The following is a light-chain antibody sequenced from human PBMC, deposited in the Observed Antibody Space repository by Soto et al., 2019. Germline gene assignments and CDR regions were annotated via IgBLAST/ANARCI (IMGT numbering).Light chain of an antibody. V-gene: IGKV3-20*01. CDR1: QSVSSNL. CDR3: QQYGSSGT. Sequence: EILLTPSPGTLSLSPGERATLSCRASQSVSSNLLAWYQEKPGQAPSLLIYGASNRATGIPDRFSGSGSGTDFTLTISRMEPEDFAVYYCQQYGSSGTFGQGTKVDI. J-gene: IGKJ1*01. CDR2: GAS.